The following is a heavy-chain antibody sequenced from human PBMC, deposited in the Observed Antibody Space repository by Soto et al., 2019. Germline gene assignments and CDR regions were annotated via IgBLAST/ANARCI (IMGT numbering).Heavy chain of an antibody. CDR1: GFTFSSYA. CDR3: ARAPDIVLIRAYYYYGMDV. V-gene: IGHV3-30-3*01. J-gene: IGHJ6*02. Sequence: WGSLRLSCAASGFTFSSYAMHWVRQAPGKGLEWVAVISYDGSNKYYADSVKGRFTISRDNSKNTLYVQMNSLRPEDTAVYYWARAPDIVLIRAYYYYGMDVWGQGTTVTVSS. CDR2: ISYDGSNK. D-gene: IGHD2-8*01.